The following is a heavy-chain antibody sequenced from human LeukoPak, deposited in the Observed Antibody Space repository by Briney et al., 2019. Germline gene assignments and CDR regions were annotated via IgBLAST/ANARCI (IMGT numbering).Heavy chain of an antibody. D-gene: IGHD3-16*02. CDR3: ARTNPYVWGSYRYRIDWFDP. J-gene: IGHJ5*02. CDR1: GFTFSS. V-gene: IGHV3-21*01. CDR2: ISSSSSYI. Sequence: GGSLRLSCAASGFTFSSMNWVRQAPGKGLEWVPSISSSSSYIYYADSVKGRFTISRDNAKNSLYLQMNSLRAEDTAVYYCARTNPYVWGSYRYRIDWFDPWGQGTLVTVSS.